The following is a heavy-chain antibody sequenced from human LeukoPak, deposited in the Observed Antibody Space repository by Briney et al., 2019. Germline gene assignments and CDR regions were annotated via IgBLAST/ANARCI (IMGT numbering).Heavy chain of an antibody. V-gene: IGHV4-59*08. CDR3: ARLYYDSSAYYPPGY. Sequence: SETLSLTCTVSGDSINSYYWSWIRQPPGKGLEWIGNIYYSGSTNYNPSLKSRVTISIDTSRTQFSLNLSSVTAADTAMYYCARLYYDSSAYYPPGYWGQGTLVTVSS. J-gene: IGHJ4*02. CDR2: IYYSGST. CDR1: GDSINSYY. D-gene: IGHD3-22*01.